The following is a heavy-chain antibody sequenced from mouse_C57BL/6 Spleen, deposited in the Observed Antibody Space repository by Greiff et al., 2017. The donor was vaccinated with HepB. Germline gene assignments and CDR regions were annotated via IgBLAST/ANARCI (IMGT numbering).Heavy chain of an antibody. J-gene: IGHJ2*01. CDR2: IWSGGST. CDR1: GFSLTSYG. D-gene: IGHD1-1*02. Sequence: VKLMESGPGLVQPSQSLSITCTVSGFSLTSYGVHWVRQSPGKGLEWLGVIWSGGSTDYNAAFISRLSISKDNSKSQVFFKMNSLQADDTAIYYCASYYEGYYDYWGQGTTLTVSS. V-gene: IGHV2-2*01. CDR3: ASYYEGYYDY.